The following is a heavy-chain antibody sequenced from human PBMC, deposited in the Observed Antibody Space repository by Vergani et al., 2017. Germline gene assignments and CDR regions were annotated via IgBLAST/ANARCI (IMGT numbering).Heavy chain of an antibody. CDR3: ARGDRWDIVVVVAAPPGGY. CDR1: GFTFSSYS. CDR2: ISSSSSYI. D-gene: IGHD2-15*01. V-gene: IGHV3-21*05. Sequence: EVQLVESGGGLVQPGGSLRLSCAASGFTFSSYSMNWVRQAPGKGLEWVSYISSSSSYIYYADSVKGRFTISRDNAKNSLYLQMNSLRAEDTAVYYCARGDRWDIVVVVAAPPGGYWGQGTLVTVSS. J-gene: IGHJ4*02.